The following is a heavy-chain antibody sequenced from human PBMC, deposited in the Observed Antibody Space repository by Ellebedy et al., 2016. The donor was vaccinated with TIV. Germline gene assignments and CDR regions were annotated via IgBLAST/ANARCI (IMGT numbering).Heavy chain of an antibody. CDR3: STSPLDY. J-gene: IGHJ4*02. CDR2: LLPYGGEK. D-gene: IGHD2-2*01. V-gene: IGHV3-7*01. Sequence: PGGSLRLSCVVSGLTFSSYWILWFLPSPGKGLECVSPLLPYGGEKYYVDSVKGRFTIFRDNAKNSLHLQMSSLRAEDTAIYYCSTSPLDYWGQGTLVTVSS. CDR1: GLTFSSYW.